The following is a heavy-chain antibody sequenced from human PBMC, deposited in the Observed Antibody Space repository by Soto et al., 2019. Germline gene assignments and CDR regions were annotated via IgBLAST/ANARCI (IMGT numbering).Heavy chain of an antibody. CDR1: EFTFSVYG. J-gene: IGHJ6*02. CDR2: ISYDGSNK. CDR3: AKPSSSWGHNDYNIDV. V-gene: IGHV3-30*18. Sequence: PGGSLRLSCAASEFTFSVYGMHWVRQAPGKGLEWVAVISYDGSNKQYADSAKGRFTISRDNAKNTLYLQMNSLRPEDTAVYHCAKPSSSWGHNDYNIDVWVQGTTVTVFS. D-gene: IGHD6-13*01.